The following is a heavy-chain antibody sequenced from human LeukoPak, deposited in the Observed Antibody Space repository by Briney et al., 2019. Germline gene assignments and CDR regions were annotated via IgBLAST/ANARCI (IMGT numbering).Heavy chain of an antibody. Sequence: SGPALVKPTQTLTLTCTLSGFSLSTSGMRVSWIRQPPGKALEWLARIDWDDDKFYSTSLKTRLTISKDTSKNQVVLTMTNMDPVDTATYYCARGYSSGFSFDYWGQGTLVTVSS. V-gene: IGHV2-70*04. CDR3: ARGYSSGFSFDY. J-gene: IGHJ4*02. D-gene: IGHD6-19*01. CDR1: GFSLSTSGMR. CDR2: IDWDDDK.